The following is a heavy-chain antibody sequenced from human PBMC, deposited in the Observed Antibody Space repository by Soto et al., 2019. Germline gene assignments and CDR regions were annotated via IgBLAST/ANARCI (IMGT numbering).Heavy chain of an antibody. CDR3: AKDAGGAVAGPGPTGY. CDR2: ISYDGSNK. D-gene: IGHD6-19*01. V-gene: IGHV3-30*18. CDR1: GFTFSSYG. J-gene: IGHJ4*02. Sequence: QVQLVESGGGVVQPGRSLRLSCAASGFTFSSYGMHWVRQAPGKGLEWVAVISYDGSNKYYADSVKGRFTISRDNAKNTHYLQMNSLRAEDTAVYYCAKDAGGAVAGPGPTGYWGQGTLVTVSS.